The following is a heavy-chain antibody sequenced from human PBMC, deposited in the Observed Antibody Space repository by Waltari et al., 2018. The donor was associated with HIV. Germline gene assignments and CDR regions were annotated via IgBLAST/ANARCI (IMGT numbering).Heavy chain of an antibody. Sequence: QLQLRESGPRLVKPLETLALNCSVSGGPITTYLWNWYRQPPGKGLEWIGYIHSPGRTNYNPSLKSRVTISVDTSKTVFSLQLKSVTAADTAIYYCARGIFGGNPGYWGRGTLITVS. V-gene: IGHV4-59*01. J-gene: IGHJ4*02. D-gene: IGHD2-15*01. CDR3: ARGIFGGNPGY. CDR1: GGPITTYL. CDR2: IHSPGRT.